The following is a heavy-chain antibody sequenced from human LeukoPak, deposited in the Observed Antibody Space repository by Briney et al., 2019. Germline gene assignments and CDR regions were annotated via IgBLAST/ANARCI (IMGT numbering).Heavy chain of an antibody. CDR2: IWHDGSDK. V-gene: IGHV3-33*01. CDR1: GLSLDTYA. Sequence: GGALRVSCAPSGLSLDTYAMHWVRQAPRQGVEWVALIWHDGSDKFYSNSLRGQFTLSRDNSKHTVYLQMNNLRPDHTAVYYCAREIVGSGNYPDFWGQGTLVTVSS. D-gene: IGHD3-10*01. J-gene: IGHJ4*02. CDR3: AREIVGSGNYPDF.